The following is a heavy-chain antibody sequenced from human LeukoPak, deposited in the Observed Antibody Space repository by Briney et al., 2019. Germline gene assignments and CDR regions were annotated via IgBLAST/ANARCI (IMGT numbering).Heavy chain of an antibody. V-gene: IGHV4-59*01. CDR2: IYYSGST. D-gene: IGHD6-19*01. CDR3: ARAVAGRLDFDY. CDR1: GGSISSYY. J-gene: IGHJ4*02. Sequence: PSETLSLTCTVSGGSISSYYWSWIRQPPGKGLEWIGYIYYSGSTNYNPSLKSRVTISVDTSKNQSSLKLSSVTAADTAVYYCARAVAGRLDFDYWGQGTLVTVSS.